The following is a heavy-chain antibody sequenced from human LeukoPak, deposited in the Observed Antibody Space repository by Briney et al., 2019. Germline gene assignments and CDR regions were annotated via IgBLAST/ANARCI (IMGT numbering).Heavy chain of an antibody. CDR3: ARSQKDIVVVVAAASGWFDP. CDR2: INPSGGST. J-gene: IGHJ5*02. D-gene: IGHD2-15*01. CDR1: GGTFSSYA. Sequence: ASVKVSCKASGGTFSSYAISWVRQAPGQGLEWMGIINPSGGSTSYAQKFQGRVTMTRDTSTSTVYMELSSLRSEDTAVYYCARSQKDIVVVVAAASGWFDPWGQGTLVTVSS. V-gene: IGHV1-46*01.